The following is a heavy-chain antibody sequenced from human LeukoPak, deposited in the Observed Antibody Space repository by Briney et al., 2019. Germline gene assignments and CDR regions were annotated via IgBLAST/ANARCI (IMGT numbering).Heavy chain of an antibody. J-gene: IGHJ4*02. CDR3: ARFGITVVRGGKYYFDY. D-gene: IGHD3-10*01. Sequence: SETLSLTCTVSGGSISNYYWSWIRQPPGKGLEWIGHIYYSGATKYNPSLKSRITISVDTSKNQFSLMLSSVTAADTAVYYCARFGITVVRGGKYYFDYWGQGTLVTVPS. V-gene: IGHV4-59*08. CDR1: GGSISNYY. CDR2: IYYSGAT.